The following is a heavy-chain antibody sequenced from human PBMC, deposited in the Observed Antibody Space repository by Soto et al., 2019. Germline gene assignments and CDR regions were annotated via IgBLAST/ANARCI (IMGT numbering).Heavy chain of an antibody. CDR3: ARRRYLGGSPYNWFDP. Sequence: SETLSHTCTVSGGYIISYYWSWIRQPTGKGLEWIGYIYYSGSTNYNPSLKSRVTISVDTSKNQFSLKLSSVTAADTAVYYCARRRYLGGSPYNWFDPWGQGTLVTVSS. CDR1: GGYIISYY. V-gene: IGHV4-59*08. J-gene: IGHJ5*02. CDR2: IYYSGST. D-gene: IGHD3-16*01.